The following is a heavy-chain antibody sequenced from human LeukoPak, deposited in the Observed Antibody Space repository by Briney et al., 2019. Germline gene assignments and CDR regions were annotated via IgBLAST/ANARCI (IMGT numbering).Heavy chain of an antibody. CDR2: IIPIFGTA. CDR1: GGTFSSYA. Sequence: SVKDSRQASGGTFSSYAISWVRPAPGQGLEWMGGIIPIFGTANYAQKFQGRVTITADESTRTAYMQLSSLKSEDTAVYYCARLSEYRLTYCGGDCSDAFDIWGQGTMVTVSS. CDR3: ARLSEYRLTYCGGDCSDAFDI. D-gene: IGHD2-21*02. V-gene: IGHV1-69*01. J-gene: IGHJ3*02.